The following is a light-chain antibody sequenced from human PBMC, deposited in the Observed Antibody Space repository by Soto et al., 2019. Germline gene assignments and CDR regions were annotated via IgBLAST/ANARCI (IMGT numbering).Light chain of an antibody. CDR1: SSNIGAGYD. V-gene: IGLV1-40*01. J-gene: IGLJ1*01. CDR3: QSYDSSLSGSYV. Sequence: QSVLTQPPSVSGAPGQRVTISCTGSSSNIGAGYDVHWYQRLPGTAPKVLIYYNNNRPSGVPDRFSGSKSGTSASLAITGLQAEDEADYYCQSYDSSLSGSYVFGTGTKVTVL. CDR2: YNN.